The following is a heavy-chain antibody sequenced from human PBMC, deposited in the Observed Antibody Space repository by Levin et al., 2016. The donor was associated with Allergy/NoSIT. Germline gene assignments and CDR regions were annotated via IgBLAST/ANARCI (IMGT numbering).Heavy chain of an antibody. CDR2: ISGSGGST. J-gene: IGHJ4*02. Sequence: GGSLRLSCAASGFTFSSYAMSWVRQAPGKGLEWVSAISGSGGSTYYADSVKGRFTISRDNSKNTLYLQMNSLRAEDTAVYYCAKDDEWLGTYLFGSLGDPGSPFDYWGQGTLVTVSS. V-gene: IGHV3-23*01. D-gene: IGHD6-19*01. CDR3: AKDDEWLGTYLFGSLGDPGSPFDY. CDR1: GFTFSSYA.